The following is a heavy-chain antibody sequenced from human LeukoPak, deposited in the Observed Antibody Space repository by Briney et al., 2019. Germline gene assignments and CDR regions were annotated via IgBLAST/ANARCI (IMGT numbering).Heavy chain of an antibody. CDR1: GYTFTGYY. J-gene: IGHJ3*02. Sequence: ASVKVSCKASGYTFTGYYMHWVRRAPGQGLEWMGWINPNSGGTNYAQKFQGRVTMTRDTSISTAYMELSRLRSDDTAVYYCASLEGAYDAFDIWGQGTMVTVSS. D-gene: IGHD1-1*01. V-gene: IGHV1-2*02. CDR2: INPNSGGT. CDR3: ASLEGAYDAFDI.